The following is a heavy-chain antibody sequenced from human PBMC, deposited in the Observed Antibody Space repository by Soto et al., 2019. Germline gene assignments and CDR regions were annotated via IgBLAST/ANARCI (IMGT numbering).Heavy chain of an antibody. CDR3: ARDQAIAAATDAFDI. Sequence: GGSLRLSCVVSEFTVSSYYMSWVRQAPGKGLEWVSIIYSAGNTYYADSVKGRFTISRDNSKNMLYLQMDSLRAEDTAVYYCARDQAIAAATDAFDIWGQGTMVTVSS. CDR1: EFTVSSYY. D-gene: IGHD6-13*01. J-gene: IGHJ3*02. V-gene: IGHV3-66*01. CDR2: IYSAGNT.